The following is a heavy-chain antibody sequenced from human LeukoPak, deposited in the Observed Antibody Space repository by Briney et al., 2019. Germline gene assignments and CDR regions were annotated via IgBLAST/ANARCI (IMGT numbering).Heavy chain of an antibody. CDR2: IIPLFGTA. CDR1: GGTFSRYA. J-gene: IGHJ4*02. V-gene: IGHV1-69*13. Sequence: SVKVSCKASGGTFSRYAISWVRQAPGQGLEWMGGIIPLFGTANYAQKLQGKVTLTADESTSTAYMELRSLRSEDTAVYYCARGWDYDSGGRPTAYVYWGQGTLVTVSS. CDR3: ARGWDYDSGGRPTAYVY. D-gene: IGHD3-22*01.